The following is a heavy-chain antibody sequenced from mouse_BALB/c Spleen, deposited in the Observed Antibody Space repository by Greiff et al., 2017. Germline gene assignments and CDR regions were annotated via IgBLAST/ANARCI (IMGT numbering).Heavy chain of an antibody. V-gene: IGHV1-63*02. CDR3: AREGYDYDERFAD. CDR2: IYPGGGYT. Sequence: VQLQQSGAELVRPGTSVKISCKASGYTFTNYWLGWVKQRPGHGLEWIGDIYPGGGYTNYNEKFKGKATLTADTSSSTAYMQLSSLTSEDSAVYCCAREGYDYDERFADWGQGTLVTVSA. J-gene: IGHJ3*01. CDR1: GYTFTNYW. D-gene: IGHD2-4*01.